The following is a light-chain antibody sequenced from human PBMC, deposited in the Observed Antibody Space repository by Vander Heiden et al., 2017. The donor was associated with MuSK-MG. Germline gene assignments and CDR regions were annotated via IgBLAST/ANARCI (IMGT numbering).Light chain of an antibody. V-gene: IGKV3-20*01. CDR1: QSISSSY. J-gene: IGKJ1*01. CDR3: QQYGSSPWT. CDR2: GAS. Sequence: EIALTPSPRTASLSPGERATLSCRASQSISSSYLAWYQQKPGQAPRLLIYGASSRATGIPDRFSGSGSGTDFTLTIGRLEPEDFAVFYCQQYGSSPWTFGQGTMVEIK.